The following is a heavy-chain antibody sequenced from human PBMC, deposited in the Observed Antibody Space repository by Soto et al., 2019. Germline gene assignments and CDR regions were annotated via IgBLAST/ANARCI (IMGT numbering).Heavy chain of an antibody. CDR1: RFSFVNYG. CDR2: ISSSGGRT. Sequence: GWSLRLSCAASRFSFVNYGLAWVRQAPGKGLEWVSGISSSGGRTYFADSVRGRFTISRDNSKNTMYLQRDSLRVEDTAVYYCAKVAKPRVVIEYFDYWGQGSLVTVSS. V-gene: IGHV3-23*01. D-gene: IGHD3-3*01. CDR3: AKVAKPRVVIEYFDY. J-gene: IGHJ4*02.